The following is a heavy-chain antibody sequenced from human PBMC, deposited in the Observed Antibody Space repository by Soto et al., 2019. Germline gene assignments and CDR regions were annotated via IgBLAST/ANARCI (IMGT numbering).Heavy chain of an antibody. Sequence: GSLRLSCVASGLTVSHNYMAWVRQAPEMGLEWVSILYTEGTTYYADSVKGRFTISRDNSQNTVYLEMNSLRAEDTAVYFCAKRISRQIYGVAKGAFDVWGLGTMVTVSS. J-gene: IGHJ3*01. D-gene: IGHD3-3*01. CDR3: AKRISRQIYGVAKGAFDV. CDR1: GLTVSHNY. V-gene: IGHV3-53*01. CDR2: LYTEGTT.